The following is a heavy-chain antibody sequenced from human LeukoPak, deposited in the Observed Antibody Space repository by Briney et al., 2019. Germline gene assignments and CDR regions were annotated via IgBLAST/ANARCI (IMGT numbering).Heavy chain of an antibody. CDR1: GFAFDDYA. CDR3: AKDGAIMAAGGTRHWFDP. Sequence: GRSLRLSCAASGFAFDDYAMHWVRQVPGKGLEWVSGISWNSGSIGYADSVKGRFTISRDNAKNSLYLQLNCLRAEDTAFYYCAKDGAIMAAGGTRHWFDPWGQGTLVTVSS. J-gene: IGHJ5*02. D-gene: IGHD6-13*01. CDR2: ISWNSGSI. V-gene: IGHV3-9*01.